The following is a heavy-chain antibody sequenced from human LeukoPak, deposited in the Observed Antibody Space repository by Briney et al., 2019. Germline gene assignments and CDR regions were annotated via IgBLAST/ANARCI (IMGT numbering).Heavy chain of an antibody. CDR3: ARTYYYDYRQIDY. CDR2: IYYSGST. J-gene: IGHJ4*02. D-gene: IGHD3-22*01. V-gene: IGHV4-39*01. Sequence: SETLSLTCTVSGDSISTSSYYWGWIRQPPGKGLEWLGSIYYSGSTYYNPSLKSRVTISVDTSKNQFSLNLYSVTAADTAVFYCARTYYYDYRQIDYWGQGTLVTVSS. CDR1: GDSISTSSYY.